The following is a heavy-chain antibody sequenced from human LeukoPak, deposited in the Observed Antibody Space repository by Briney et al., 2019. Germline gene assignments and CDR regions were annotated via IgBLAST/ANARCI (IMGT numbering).Heavy chain of an antibody. CDR3: AKDGSKGYLYFDY. D-gene: IGHD1-26*01. V-gene: IGHV3-23*01. CDR1: GFTFSSCA. CDR2: ISGGGRDT. Sequence: GGSLRLSCAASGFTFSSCAMSWVRKAPGKWLDWVSGISGGGRDTNYADSVKGRFTISRDNSKNTLYLQVTSLRAEDTAVYYCAKDGSKGYLYFDYWGRGTLVTVSS. J-gene: IGHJ4*02.